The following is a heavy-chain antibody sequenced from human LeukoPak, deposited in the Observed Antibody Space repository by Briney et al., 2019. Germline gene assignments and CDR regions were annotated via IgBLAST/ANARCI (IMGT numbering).Heavy chain of an antibody. J-gene: IGHJ4*02. CDR3: GRHDSFIPF. D-gene: IGHD3-16*02. Sequence: PGGSLRLSCAASGFTFSDYAMTWVRHAAGKGLEWVSSISDTGRRTYYTDSVKGRFTISRDDSKKAVYLEMSTLRVEDTAIYFCGRHDSFIPFWGQGTLVTVSS. CDR2: ISDTGRRT. CDR1: GFTFSDYA. V-gene: IGHV3-23*01.